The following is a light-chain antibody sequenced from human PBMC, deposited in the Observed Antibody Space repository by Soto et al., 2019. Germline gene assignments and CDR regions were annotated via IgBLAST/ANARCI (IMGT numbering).Light chain of an antibody. J-gene: IGLJ3*02. CDR3: CSYAGSYTWM. Sequence: QSVLTQPRSVSGSPGQSVTLSCTGTNSDVGTYNYVSWYQQHPGKAPKLIIYDVTKRPLGVPDRFSGSKSGNAASLTISALQADDEADYYCCSYAGSYTWMFGGGTKLTVL. V-gene: IGLV2-11*01. CDR2: DVT. CDR1: NSDVGTYNY.